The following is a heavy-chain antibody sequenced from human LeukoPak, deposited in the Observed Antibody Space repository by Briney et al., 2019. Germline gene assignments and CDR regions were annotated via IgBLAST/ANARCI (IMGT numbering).Heavy chain of an antibody. V-gene: IGHV3-53*01. Sequence: GGSLRLSCAASGFTVSSNYMSWVRQAPGKGLEWVSVIYSGGSTYYADSVKGRFTISRDNSKNTLYLQMNSLRAEDTAVYYCASGYYSDGSGYSPADYWGQGTLVTVSS. D-gene: IGHD3-22*01. J-gene: IGHJ4*02. CDR1: GFTVSSNY. CDR2: IYSGGST. CDR3: ASGYYSDGSGYSPADY.